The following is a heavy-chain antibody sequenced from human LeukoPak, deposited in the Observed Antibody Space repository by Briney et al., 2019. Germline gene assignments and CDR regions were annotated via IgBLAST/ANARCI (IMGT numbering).Heavy chain of an antibody. CDR2: ITGDNAHI. CDR3: ARDGTGSNSGWYIH. CDR1: GFTFSSYT. V-gene: IGHV3-21*01. J-gene: IGHJ4*02. D-gene: IGHD6-19*01. Sequence: PGGSLILSCAASGFTFSSYTMNWVRQAPGKGLDWVSSITGDNAHIFYADSVQGRFTISRDNSKNTLYLQMNSLRAEDTAVYYCARDGTGSNSGWYIHWGQGTLVTVSS.